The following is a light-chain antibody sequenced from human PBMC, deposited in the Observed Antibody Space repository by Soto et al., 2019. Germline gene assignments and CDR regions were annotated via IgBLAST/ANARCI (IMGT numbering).Light chain of an antibody. CDR1: SSDVGGYNY. Sequence: QYALTQPRSGSGSPGQSVTISCTGTSSDVGGYNYVTWYQHHAGKAPKLRIYDVSKRPAGVPDRFSGSRSGNTASLTISGLQTEDEVEYFCCSYAGSNTLVFGGGTKLTVL. V-gene: IGLV2-11*01. J-gene: IGLJ3*02. CDR2: DVS. CDR3: CSYAGSNTLV.